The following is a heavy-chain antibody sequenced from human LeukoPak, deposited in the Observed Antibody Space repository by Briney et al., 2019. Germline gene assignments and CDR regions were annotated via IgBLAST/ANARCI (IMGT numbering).Heavy chain of an antibody. D-gene: IGHD3-3*01. CDR3: AKAPNYDFWSGYYPFDY. CDR2: ISGSGGST. CDR1: GCTFISYS. V-gene: IGHV3-23*01. Sequence: GGSLRLSCAASGCTFISYSMSGVRQAPGKGLEGVSAISGSGGSTYYADSVKGRFTISRDNSKNTLYLRMNSLRAEDTAVYYCAKAPNYDFWSGYYPFDYWGQGTLVTVSS. J-gene: IGHJ4*02.